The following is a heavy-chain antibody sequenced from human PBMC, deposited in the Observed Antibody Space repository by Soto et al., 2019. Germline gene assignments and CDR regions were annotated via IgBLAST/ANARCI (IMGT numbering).Heavy chain of an antibody. Sequence: QVKLQQWGAGLLKPSETLSLTCAVYGGSFSGYYWSWIRQPPGKGLEWIGEINHSGSTNYNPSLKSRVTISVDTSKNQFSLKLSSVTAADTAVYYCAPRRLQRKYFDYWGQGTLVTVSS. CDR2: INHSGST. J-gene: IGHJ4*02. V-gene: IGHV4-34*01. CDR3: APRRLQRKYFDY. D-gene: IGHD4-4*01. CDR1: GGSFSGYY.